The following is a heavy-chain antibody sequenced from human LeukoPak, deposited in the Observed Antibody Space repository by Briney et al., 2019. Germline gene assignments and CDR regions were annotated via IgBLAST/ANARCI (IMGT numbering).Heavy chain of an antibody. D-gene: IGHD3-3*01. CDR3: ARDLGGMTIFGVAPLWY. CDR2: INPSGGST. Sequence: ASVKVSCKASGYTFTSYYMHWVRQAPGQGLEWMGIINPSGGSTSYAQKFQGRVTMTRDTSTSTVYTELSSLRSEDTAVYYCARDLGGMTIFGVAPLWYWGQGTLVTVSS. V-gene: IGHV1-46*01. J-gene: IGHJ4*02. CDR1: GYTFTSYY.